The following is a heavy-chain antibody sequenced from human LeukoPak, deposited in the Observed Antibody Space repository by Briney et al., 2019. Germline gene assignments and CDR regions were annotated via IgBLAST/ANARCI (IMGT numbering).Heavy chain of an antibody. J-gene: IGHJ3*02. CDR1: GFTFSSYW. V-gene: IGHV3-74*01. CDR3: TRVGYCATTSCRTAFDI. CDR2: INTGGSST. Sequence: GGSLRLSCAVSGFTFSSYWMHWVRQAPGKGLVWVSRINTGGSSTSYADSVKGRFTISRDNAKNTLYLQMNSLRVEDTAVYFCTRVGYCATTSCRTAFDIWGQGTTVTVSS. D-gene: IGHD2-2*03.